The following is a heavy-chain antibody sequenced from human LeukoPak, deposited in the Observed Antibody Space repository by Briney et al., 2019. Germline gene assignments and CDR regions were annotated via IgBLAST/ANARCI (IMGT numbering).Heavy chain of an antibody. CDR2: IHHSGST. D-gene: IGHD2-15*01. J-gene: IGHJ6*02. V-gene: IGHV4-4*02. CDR3: AGALVVVVPATDYYYSYGLDV. Sequence: SETLSLTCAVSGGSISSSHWWSWVRQPPGKGLEWIGEIHHSGSTNYKPSLKSRVTISVDKSKNQFSLQLSSVTAADTAVYYCAGALVVVVPATDYYYSYGLDVWGQGTTVTVSS. CDR1: GGSISSSHW.